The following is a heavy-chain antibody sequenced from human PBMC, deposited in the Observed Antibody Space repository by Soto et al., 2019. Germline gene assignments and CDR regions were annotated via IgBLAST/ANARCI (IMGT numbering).Heavy chain of an antibody. D-gene: IGHD2-15*01. CDR1: GGTFSSYA. V-gene: IGHV1-69*13. Sequence: GASVKVSCKASGGTFSSYAISWVRQAPGQGLEWMGGIIPIFGTANYAQKFQGRVTITADESTSTAYMELSSLRSEDTAVYYCARGSLSGIKFDYWGQGTLVTVSS. CDR3: ARGSLSGIKFDY. J-gene: IGHJ4*02. CDR2: IIPIFGTA.